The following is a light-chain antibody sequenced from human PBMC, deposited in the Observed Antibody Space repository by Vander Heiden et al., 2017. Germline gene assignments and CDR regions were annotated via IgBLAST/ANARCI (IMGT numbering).Light chain of an antibody. CDR3: QQYSSYWT. V-gene: IGKV1-5*03. Sequence: DIRMTQSPSTLSASVGDRVTLTCRASQTISRWLAWYQQKPGKAPKLLIYQISTLESGVPSRFSGSGSGTEFTLTISSLQPDDFATYFCQQYSSYWTFGQGTKVDIK. J-gene: IGKJ1*01. CDR2: QIS. CDR1: QTISRW.